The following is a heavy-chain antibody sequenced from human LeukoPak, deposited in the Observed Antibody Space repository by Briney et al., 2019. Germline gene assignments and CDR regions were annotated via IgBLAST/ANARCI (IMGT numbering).Heavy chain of an antibody. Sequence: LETLSLTCTVSGGSISSSSYYWGWIRQPPGKGLEWIGSIYYSGSTYYNPSLKSRVTISVDTSKNQFSLKLSSVTAADTAVYYCARYSYSSGYFDYWGQGTLVTVSS. D-gene: IGHD3-22*01. CDR3: ARYSYSSGYFDY. CDR2: IYYSGST. V-gene: IGHV4-39*01. CDR1: GGSISSSSYY. J-gene: IGHJ4*02.